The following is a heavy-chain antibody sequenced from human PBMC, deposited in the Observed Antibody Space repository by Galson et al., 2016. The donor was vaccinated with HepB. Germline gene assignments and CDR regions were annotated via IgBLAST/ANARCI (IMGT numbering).Heavy chain of an antibody. Sequence: FLRLSCAASGFTFSSYGLSWVRQAPGKGLEWVSHISESGDRTYYVDSVKGRFIISRDNSQNTLYLLMNSLRAEDTAIYYCAKDTFSGWYIGGGGSDFWGQGTLVAVSS. D-gene: IGHD6-19*01. CDR2: ISESGDRT. CDR3: AKDTFSGWYIGGGGSDF. CDR1: GFTFSSYG. V-gene: IGHV3-23*01. J-gene: IGHJ4*02.